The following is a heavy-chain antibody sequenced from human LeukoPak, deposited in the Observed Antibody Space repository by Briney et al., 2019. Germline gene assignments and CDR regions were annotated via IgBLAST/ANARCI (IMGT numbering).Heavy chain of an antibody. V-gene: IGHV3-23*01. Sequence: GGSLRLSCAASGFTFSNYAMSWVRQAPGKGLEWVSAISGSGGTTYYADSVKGRFTISRDSSKNTLYVQMNSLRAEDTAVYYCAKVNGWNGMDVWGQGTTVTASS. CDR2: ISGSGGTT. CDR1: GFTFSNYA. CDR3: AKVNGWNGMDV. J-gene: IGHJ6*02. D-gene: IGHD1-1*01.